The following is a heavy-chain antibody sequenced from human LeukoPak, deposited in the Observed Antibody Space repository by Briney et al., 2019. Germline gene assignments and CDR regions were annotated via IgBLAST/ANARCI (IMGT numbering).Heavy chain of an antibody. D-gene: IGHD4-17*01. V-gene: IGHV1-46*01. J-gene: IGHJ3*02. Sequence: ASVKVSCKASGYTFTSYYMHWVRQAPGQGLEWMGLINPSGGSTSYAQKFQGRVTMTRDTSTSTVYMELSSLRSEDTAVYYCARDRNGDYAPHDAFDIWGQGTMVTVSS. CDR2: INPSGGST. CDR1: GYTFTSYY. CDR3: ARDRNGDYAPHDAFDI.